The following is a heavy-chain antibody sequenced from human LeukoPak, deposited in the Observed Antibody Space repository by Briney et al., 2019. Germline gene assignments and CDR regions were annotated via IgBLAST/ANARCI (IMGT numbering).Heavy chain of an antibody. D-gene: IGHD6-19*01. Sequence: GRSLRLSCAASGFMFSSYAMSWVRQAPGKGLEWVSGISYSGGGTYYADSVKGRFTISRDNSKNTLSLQMNSLGAEDTAVYYCAKGGSSGWSGSRFDYWGQGTLVTVSS. CDR1: GFMFSSYA. V-gene: IGHV3-23*01. J-gene: IGHJ4*02. CDR3: AKGGSSGWSGSRFDY. CDR2: ISYSGGGT.